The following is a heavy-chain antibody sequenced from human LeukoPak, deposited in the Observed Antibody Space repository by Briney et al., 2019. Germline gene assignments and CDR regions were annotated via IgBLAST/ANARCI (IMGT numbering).Heavy chain of an antibody. V-gene: IGHV4-34*01. CDR3: GGIEAYYYYMDV. Sequence: SETLSLTCAVYGGSFSGYYWSWIRQPPGKGLEWIGEINHSGSTNYNPSLKSQVTISVDTSKNQLSLKLSSVTAADTAVYYCGGIEAYYYYMDVWGKGTTVTVSS. J-gene: IGHJ6*03. CDR2: INHSGST. D-gene: IGHD6-13*01. CDR1: GGSFSGYY.